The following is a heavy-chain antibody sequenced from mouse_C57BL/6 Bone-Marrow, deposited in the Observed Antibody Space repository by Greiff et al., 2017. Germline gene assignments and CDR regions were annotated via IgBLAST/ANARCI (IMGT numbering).Heavy chain of an antibody. J-gene: IGHJ3*01. CDR2: INPNNGGT. D-gene: IGHD3-2*02. V-gene: IGHV1-18*01. CDR1: GYTFTDYN. Sequence: VQLQQSGPELVKPGASVKIPCKASGYTFTDYNMDWVKQSHGKSLEWIGDINPNNGGTIYNQKFKGKDTLTVDKSSSTAYMELRSLTSEDAAVXYCARDISVYFAYWGQGTLVTVSA. CDR3: ARDISVYFAY.